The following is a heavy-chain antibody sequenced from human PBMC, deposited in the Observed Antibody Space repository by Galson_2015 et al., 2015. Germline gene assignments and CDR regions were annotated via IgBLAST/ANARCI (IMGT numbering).Heavy chain of an antibody. CDR3: ARDDYIWGSYRLSAFDI. V-gene: IGHV3-7*01. CDR2: IKQDGSEK. Sequence: SLRLSCAASGFTFSSYWMSWVRQAPGKGLEWVANIKQDGSEKYYVDSVKGRFTISRDNAKNSLYLQMNSLRAEDTAVYYCARDDYIWGSYRLSAFDIWGQGTMVTASS. D-gene: IGHD3-16*02. J-gene: IGHJ3*02. CDR1: GFTFSSYW.